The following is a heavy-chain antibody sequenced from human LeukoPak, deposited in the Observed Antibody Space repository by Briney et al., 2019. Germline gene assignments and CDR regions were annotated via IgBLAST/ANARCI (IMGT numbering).Heavy chain of an antibody. D-gene: IGHD3-16*01. V-gene: IGHV1-18*01. CDR1: GYTFTNYG. J-gene: IGHJ3*02. CDR3: ARDYAGYQNDAFDI. CDR2: ISAYNGNT. Sequence: ASVKVSYKASGYTFTNYGINWVRQAPGQGLEWMGWISAYNGNTNYAQSLQGRVTMTTDTSTSTAYMELRSLRSDDTAVYYCARDYAGYQNDAFDIWGQGTMVTVSS.